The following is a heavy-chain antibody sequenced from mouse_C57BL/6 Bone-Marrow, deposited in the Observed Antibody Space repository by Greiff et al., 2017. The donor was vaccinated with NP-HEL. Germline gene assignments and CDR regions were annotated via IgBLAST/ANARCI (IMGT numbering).Heavy chain of an antibody. J-gene: IGHJ3*01. V-gene: IGHV1-50*01. CDR3: GTLLRY. Sequence: QVQLQQPGAELVKPGASVKLSCKASGYTFTSYWMQWVKQRPGQGLEWIGEIDPSDSYTNYNQKFKGKATLTVDTSSSTAYMQLSSLTSEDSAVYYCGTLLRYWGQGTLVTVSA. CDR2: IDPSDSYT. CDR1: GYTFTSYW. D-gene: IGHD1-2*01.